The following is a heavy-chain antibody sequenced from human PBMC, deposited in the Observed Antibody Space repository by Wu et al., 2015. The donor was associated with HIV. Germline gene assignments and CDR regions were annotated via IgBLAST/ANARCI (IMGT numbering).Heavy chain of an antibody. CDR1: GYTFTSYY. CDR3: AREGAGYYDSSGYHFDY. D-gene: IGHD3-22*01. CDR2: INPSGGST. J-gene: IGHJ4*02. Sequence: QVQLVQSGAEVKKPGASVKVSCKASGYTFTSYYMHWVRQAPGQGLEWMGIINPSGGSTSYAQKFQGRVTMTGDTSTSTVYMELSSLRSEDTAVYYCAREGAGYYDSSGYHFDYWGQGTLVTVSS. V-gene: IGHV1-46*01.